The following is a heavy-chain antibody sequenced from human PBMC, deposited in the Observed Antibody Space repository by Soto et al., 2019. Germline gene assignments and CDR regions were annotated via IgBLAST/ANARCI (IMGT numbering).Heavy chain of an antibody. CDR3: ARPYGSGSYRPFGGWFDP. J-gene: IGHJ5*02. D-gene: IGHD3-10*01. CDR2: VYYSGST. V-gene: IGHV4-39*01. Sequence: SETLSLTCTVSGGSISSTSYYWGWIRQSPGKGLEWIGNVYYSGSTYYNPSLKSRVTISVDTSKNQFSLKLSSVTAADTAVYYCARPYGSGSYRPFGGWFDPWGQGTLVTVSS. CDR1: GGSISSTSYY.